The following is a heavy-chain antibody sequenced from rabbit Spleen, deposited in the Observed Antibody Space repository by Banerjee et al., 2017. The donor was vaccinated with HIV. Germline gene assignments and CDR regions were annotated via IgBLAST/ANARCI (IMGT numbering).Heavy chain of an antibody. CDR1: GFSFSSGYD. V-gene: IGHV1S40*01. CDR3: ARDAGTSFSTYGMDL. CDR2: IYISSGTT. Sequence: QSLEESGGDLVKPGASLTLTCTVSGFSFSSGYDMCWVRQAPGKGLEWIACIYISSGTTYYASWAKGRFTISKTSSTTVTLQMISLTAADTATYFCARDAGTSFSTYGMDLWGPGTLVTVS. D-gene: IGHD8-1*01. J-gene: IGHJ6*01.